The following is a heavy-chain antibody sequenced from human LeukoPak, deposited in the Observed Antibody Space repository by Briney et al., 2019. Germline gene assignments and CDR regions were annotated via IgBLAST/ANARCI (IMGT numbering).Heavy chain of an antibody. Sequence: TGGSLRLSCAASGFTFSSYAMSWVRQAPGKGLEWVSAISGSGGSTYYADSVKGRFTISRDNSKNTLYLQMNSLRAEDTAVYYCANRGYHLRFLESISPRDYWGQGTLVTVSS. J-gene: IGHJ4*02. D-gene: IGHD3-3*01. CDR1: GFTFSSYA. CDR2: ISGSGGST. V-gene: IGHV3-23*01. CDR3: ANRGYHLRFLESISPRDY.